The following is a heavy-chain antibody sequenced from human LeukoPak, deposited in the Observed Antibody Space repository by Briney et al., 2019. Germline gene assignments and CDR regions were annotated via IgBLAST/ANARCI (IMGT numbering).Heavy chain of an antibody. CDR1: GFTFSSYD. V-gene: IGHV3-23*01. D-gene: IGHD5-12*01. CDR3: AKDSWYDRLRQDAFDI. J-gene: IGHJ3*02. Sequence: GGSLRLSCAASGFTFSSYDMSWVRQAPGKGLEWVSAISGSGGSTYYADSVKGRFTISRDNSKNTLYLQMNSLRAEDTAVYYCAKDSWYDRLRQDAFDIWGQGTMVTVSS. CDR2: ISGSGGST.